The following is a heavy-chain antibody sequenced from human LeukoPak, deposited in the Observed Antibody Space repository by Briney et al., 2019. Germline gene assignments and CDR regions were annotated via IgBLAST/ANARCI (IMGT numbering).Heavy chain of an antibody. CDR1: GGSISSGGYY. J-gene: IGHJ4*02. D-gene: IGHD6-13*01. Sequence: SETLSLTCTVSGGSISSGGYYWSWIRQHPGKGLEWIGYIYYSGSTYYNPSLKSRVTISVDTSKNQFSLKLSSVTAADTAVYYYARGWDSSSWLYYFDYWGQGTLVTVSS. V-gene: IGHV4-31*03. CDR3: ARGWDSSSWLYYFDY. CDR2: IYYSGST.